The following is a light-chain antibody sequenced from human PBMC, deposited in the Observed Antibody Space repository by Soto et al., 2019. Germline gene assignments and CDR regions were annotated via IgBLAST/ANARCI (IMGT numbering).Light chain of an antibody. J-gene: IGKJ3*01. CDR1: ESISSHY. CDR3: QHFGDSPFT. V-gene: IGKV3-20*01. CDR2: GAS. Sequence: EVVLMQSPDTLSLSPGERATLSCRASESISSHYIAWYQHKPGQAPRLLIFGASTRATGIPDRFSGSWSGPDFTLTISRLEPVDFAMYYCQHFGDSPFTFGPGTKVDIK.